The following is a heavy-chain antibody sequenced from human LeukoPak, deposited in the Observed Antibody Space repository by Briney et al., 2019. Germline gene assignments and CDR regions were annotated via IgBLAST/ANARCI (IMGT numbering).Heavy chain of an antibody. V-gene: IGHV3-23*01. D-gene: IGHD3-3*01. J-gene: IGHJ4*02. CDR1: GFIFSPYA. CDR2: IAGGDDR. Sequence: GGSLRLSCAASGFIFSPYAMSWVRQAPGKGLEWVAGIAGGDDRFYADSVKGRFSISRDNSKNTVDLQMNSLRAEDTAVYYCAKDTVFGVYWGQGTLVTVSS. CDR3: AKDTVFGVY.